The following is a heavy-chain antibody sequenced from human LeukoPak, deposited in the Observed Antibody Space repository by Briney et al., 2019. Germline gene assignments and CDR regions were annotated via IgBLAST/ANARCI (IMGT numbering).Heavy chain of an antibody. CDR3: ARNEEGYCSSTSCYGNWFDP. V-gene: IGHV1-18*01. Sequence: ASVKVSCKASGYTFTSYGISWVRQAPGQGLEWMGWISAYNGNTNYAQKLQGRVTMTTDTSTSTAYMELRSLRSDDTAVYYCARNEEGYCSSTSCYGNWFDPWGQGTLVTVSS. D-gene: IGHD2-2*01. CDR1: GYTFTSYG. CDR2: ISAYNGNT. J-gene: IGHJ5*02.